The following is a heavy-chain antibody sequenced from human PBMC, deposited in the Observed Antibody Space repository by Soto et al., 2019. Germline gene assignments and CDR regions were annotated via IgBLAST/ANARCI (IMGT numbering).Heavy chain of an antibody. CDR3: EKDLLGGWEYYGMDV. CDR1: GFTFSNYA. V-gene: IGHV3-30*04. CDR2: LSSDGRTK. D-gene: IGHD1-26*01. Sequence: QVQLVESGGGVIQPGRSLRLSCAASGFTFSNYALHWVRQAPGKGLEWVAVLSSDGRTKFYADSMKGRVTISRDNSQNTLYLQINSLRAEDTAVYYCEKDLLGGWEYYGMDVWGQGTTVSVSS. J-gene: IGHJ6*02.